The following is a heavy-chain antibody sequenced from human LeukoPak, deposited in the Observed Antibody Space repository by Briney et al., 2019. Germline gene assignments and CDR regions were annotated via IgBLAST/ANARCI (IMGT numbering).Heavy chain of an antibody. D-gene: IGHD3-22*01. CDR2: IIPIFGTA. J-gene: IGHJ4*02. V-gene: IGHV1-69*01. CDR3: ARRGYYDSSGFDY. Sequence: GIIPIFGTANYAQKFQGRVTITADESTSTAYMELSSLRSEDTAVYYCARRGYYDSSGFDYWGQGTLVTVSS.